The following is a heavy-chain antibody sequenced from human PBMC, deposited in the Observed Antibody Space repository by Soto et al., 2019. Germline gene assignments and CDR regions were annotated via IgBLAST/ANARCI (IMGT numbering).Heavy chain of an antibody. CDR3: AKTHGPGIAVAGTDWYFDL. CDR2: ISYDASNK. CDR1: GFTFSSYG. V-gene: IGHV3-30*18. D-gene: IGHD6-19*01. Sequence: QVQLVESGGGVVQPGRSLRLSCAASGFTFSSYGIHWVRQAPGKGLEWVAFISYDASNKDYADSVKGRFPISRDNSRNTLYLQMNSLRAEDTAVYFCAKTHGPGIAVAGTDWYFDLWGRGTLVTVSS. J-gene: IGHJ2*01.